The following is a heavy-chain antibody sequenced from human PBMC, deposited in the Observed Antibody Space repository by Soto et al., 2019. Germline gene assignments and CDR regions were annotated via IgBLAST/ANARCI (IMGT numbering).Heavy chain of an antibody. CDR3: AAGAASSRNLAPYYLDF. J-gene: IGHJ4*02. D-gene: IGHD6-13*01. V-gene: IGHV4-59*01. CDR1: GGSMRNYF. CDR2: IHYSGATSFFP. Sequence: SETLSLTCAVSGGSMRNYFWTWIRQPPVKGLEWIGYIHYSGATSFFPSYSPPLSGRVTISEDTYKNQFSLKLLSVTNGDRAVYFCAAGAASSRNLAPYYLDFWGQGTLVTVSS.